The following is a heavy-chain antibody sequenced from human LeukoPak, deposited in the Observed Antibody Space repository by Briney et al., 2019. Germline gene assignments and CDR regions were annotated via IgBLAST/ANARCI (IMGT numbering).Heavy chain of an antibody. CDR2: VGISSGNT. V-gene: IGHV3-48*04. J-gene: IGHJ4*02. CDR3: ARDHRYAFDN. CDR1: GFTFSDYS. Sequence: GGSLRLSCAASGFTFSDYSMNWVRQAPGKGLEWISYVGISSGNTKYADSVKGRFTISGDSAKNSVFLQMNSLRVEDTAVYFCARDHRYAFDNWAREPWSPSPQ. D-gene: IGHD5-12*01.